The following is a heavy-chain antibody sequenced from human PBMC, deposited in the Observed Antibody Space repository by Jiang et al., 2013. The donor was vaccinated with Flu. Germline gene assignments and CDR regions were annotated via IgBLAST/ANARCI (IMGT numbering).Heavy chain of an antibody. Sequence: GAEVKKPGASVMVSCKTSGYTFTAFYIHWVRQAPGQGPEWMGWXYPNSGNTHYAQRYEARVTMTMDRSLTTAYMELRGLRFDDSAVYFCARGKREECLAYLDFWGQGTLVTVSS. CDR3: ARGKREECLAYLDF. CDR1: GYTFTAFY. V-gene: IGHV1-2*02. J-gene: IGHJ4*02. D-gene: IGHD3-3*01. CDR2: XYPNSGNT.